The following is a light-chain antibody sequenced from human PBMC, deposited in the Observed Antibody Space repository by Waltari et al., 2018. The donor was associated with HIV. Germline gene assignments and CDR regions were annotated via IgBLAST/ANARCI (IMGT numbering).Light chain of an antibody. CDR3: LLYYGGRQPTWV. Sequence: VVTPEPSLTVSPGGTVTLPCTSSTGAVTSSSFACWFPQRPGQAPRPLIYSADKRHSWTPDHFSGSLLGAKAALTLFGAQPEDEADYFCLLYYGGRQPTWVFGGGTKLTV. V-gene: IGLV7-43*01. J-gene: IGLJ3*02. CDR2: SAD. CDR1: TGAVTSSSF.